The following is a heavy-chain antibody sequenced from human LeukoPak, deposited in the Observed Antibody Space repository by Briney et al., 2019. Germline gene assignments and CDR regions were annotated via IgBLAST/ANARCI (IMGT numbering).Heavy chain of an antibody. CDR2: LYTSGNT. CDR3: ARERQQLVRGFDY. D-gene: IGHD6-13*01. V-gene: IGHV4-4*07. Sequence: SETLSLTCTVSGGSISSYYWSWIRQPAGKGLEWIGRLYTSGNTNYNPSLKSRVTISGDTSKNQFSLKLSSVTAADTAVYYCARERQQLVRGFDYWGQGTLVTVSS. J-gene: IGHJ4*02. CDR1: GGSISSYY.